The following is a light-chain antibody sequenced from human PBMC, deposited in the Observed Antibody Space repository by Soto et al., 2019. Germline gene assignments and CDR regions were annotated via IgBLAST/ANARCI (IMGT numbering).Light chain of an antibody. Sequence: QSALTQPASVSGSPGQSITISCSGTSNNVGFYNLVSWYQQYPDKVPKLMIFEGSKRPAGVSNRFSGSKSGNTASLTISGLQAEDEADYYCFSYSTSGTYVFGTGTKLTVL. CDR1: SNNVGFYNL. V-gene: IGLV2-23*01. CDR3: FSYSTSGTYV. CDR2: EGS. J-gene: IGLJ1*01.